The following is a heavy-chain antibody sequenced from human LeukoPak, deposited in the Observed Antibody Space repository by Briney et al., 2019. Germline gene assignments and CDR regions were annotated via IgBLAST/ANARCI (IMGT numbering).Heavy chain of an antibody. CDR2: ISGSGGST. CDR1: GFTFTNAW. V-gene: IGHV3-23*01. D-gene: IGHD3-10*01. J-gene: IGHJ4*02. Sequence: PGGSLRLSCEASGFTFTNAWMSWVRQAPGKGLEWVSAISGSGGSTYYADSVKGRFTISRDNSKNTLYLQMNSLRAEDTAVYYCAKGLLWYANYFDYWGQGTLVTVSS. CDR3: AKGLLWYANYFDY.